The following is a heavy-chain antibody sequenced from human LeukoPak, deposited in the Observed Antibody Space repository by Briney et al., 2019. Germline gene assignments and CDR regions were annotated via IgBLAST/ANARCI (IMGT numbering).Heavy chain of an antibody. J-gene: IGHJ4*02. CDR2: ISGSGGST. V-gene: IGHV3-23*01. D-gene: IGHD6-19*01. CDR3: AKRSVGSSGYDY. Sequence: PGGSLRLSCAASGFTFSSYAMGWVRQAPGKGLEWVSAISGSGGSTYYADSVKGRFTISRDNSRNTLYLQMNSLRAEDTAVYYCAKRSVGSSGYDYWGQGTLVTVSS. CDR1: GFTFSSYA.